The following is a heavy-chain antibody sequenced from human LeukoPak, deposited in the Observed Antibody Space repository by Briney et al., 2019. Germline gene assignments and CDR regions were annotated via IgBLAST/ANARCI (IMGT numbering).Heavy chain of an antibody. J-gene: IGHJ4*02. CDR1: GGTFSSYT. CDR2: IIPILGIA. V-gene: IGHV1-69*02. CDR3: ARGGVGPNRFDY. D-gene: IGHD3-16*01. Sequence: SVKVSCKASGGTFSSYTISWVRQAPGQGLEWMGRIIPILGIANYAQKFQGRVTITADKPTSTAYMELSSLRSEDTAVYYCARGGVGPNRFDYWGQGTLVTVSS.